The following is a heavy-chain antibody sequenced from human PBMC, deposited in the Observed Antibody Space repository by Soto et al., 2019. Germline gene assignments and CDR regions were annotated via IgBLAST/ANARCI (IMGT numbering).Heavy chain of an antibody. CDR3: ASPPVPGKAGLDF. D-gene: IGHD6-19*01. V-gene: IGHV1-2*02. J-gene: IGHJ4*02. CDR2: INPNSGGT. Sequence: GASVKVSCKASGYTFSGFYMHGVRQAPGQGTEWMAWINPNSGGTKSPEKFQGRVTMNSETSIRTPYMELGRLRSDTTAVYYCASPPVPGKAGLDFWGQGNQVTFSS. CDR1: GYTFSGFY.